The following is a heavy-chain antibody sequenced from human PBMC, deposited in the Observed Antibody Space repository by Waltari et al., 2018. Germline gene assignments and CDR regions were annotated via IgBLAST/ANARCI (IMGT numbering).Heavy chain of an antibody. CDR1: GFAVTANF. D-gene: IGHD5-18*01. CDR2: IHIGGAT. J-gene: IGHJ5*02. V-gene: IGHV3-53*01. Sequence: EVQLVESGGTLIQPGGSLRLSCAISGFAVTANFFTWVRQAPGKGLECVSIIHIGGATDYADSVRGRFTISRDSSKNTLYLQMNSLRVDDTAVYYCARQLGYSYALGSWGQGTLVTVSS. CDR3: ARQLGYSYALGS.